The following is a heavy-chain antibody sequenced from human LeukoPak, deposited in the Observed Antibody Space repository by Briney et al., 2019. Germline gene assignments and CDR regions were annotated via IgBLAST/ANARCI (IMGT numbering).Heavy chain of an antibody. V-gene: IGHV1-2*02. J-gene: IGHJ4*02. CDR3: ARGHDILTGAPRVGYY. Sequence: ASVKVSCKASGYTFTGYYMHWVRQAPGQGLEWMGWINPNSGGTNYAQKFQGRVTMTRGTSISTAYMELSRLRSDDTAVYYCARGHDILTGAPRVGYYWGQGTLVTVSS. CDR1: GYTFTGYY. CDR2: INPNSGGT. D-gene: IGHD3-9*01.